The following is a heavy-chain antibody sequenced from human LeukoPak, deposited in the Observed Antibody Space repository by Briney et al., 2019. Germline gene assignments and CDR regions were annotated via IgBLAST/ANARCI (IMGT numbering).Heavy chain of an antibody. CDR2: INHSGST. V-gene: IGHV4-34*01. J-gene: IGHJ4*02. CDR3: VREAPGDRTLN. CDR1: GGSFSGYY. Sequence: KASETLSLTCAVYGGSFSGYYWSWIRQPPGKGLEWIGEINHSGSTNYNPSLKSRVTISIDTSKNHFSLRLSSVTAADTALYYCVREAPGDRTLNWGQGALVTVSS. D-gene: IGHD7-27*01.